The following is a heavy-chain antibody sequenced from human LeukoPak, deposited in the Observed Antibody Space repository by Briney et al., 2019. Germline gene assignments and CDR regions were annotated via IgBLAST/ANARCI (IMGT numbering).Heavy chain of an antibody. CDR3: ARVYYYDSSGYYYLHPFDY. D-gene: IGHD3-22*01. CDR1: GYSFTSYW. CDR2: IYPGDSDT. J-gene: IGHJ4*02. V-gene: IGHV5-51*01. Sequence: GESRKVSCKGSGYSFTSYWIGWVRQMPGKGLEWMGIIYPGDSDTRYSPSFQGQVTISADKSISTAYLQWSSLKASDTAMYYCARVYYYDSSGYYYLHPFDYWGQGTLVTVSS.